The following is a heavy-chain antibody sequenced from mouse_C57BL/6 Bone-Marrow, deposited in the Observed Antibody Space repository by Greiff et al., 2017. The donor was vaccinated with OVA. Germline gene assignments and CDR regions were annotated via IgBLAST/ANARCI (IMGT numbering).Heavy chain of an antibody. V-gene: IGHV1-69*01. CDR1: GYTFTSYW. CDR3: AREGGLKDYFDY. D-gene: IGHD2-2*01. Sequence: QVQLQQPGAELVMPGASVKLSCKASGYTFTSYWMHWVKQRPGQGLEWIGEIDPSDSYTNYNQKFKGKSTLTVYKSSSTAYMQLSSLTSEDSAVYYCAREGGLKDYFDYWGQGTTLTVSS. J-gene: IGHJ2*01. CDR2: IDPSDSYT.